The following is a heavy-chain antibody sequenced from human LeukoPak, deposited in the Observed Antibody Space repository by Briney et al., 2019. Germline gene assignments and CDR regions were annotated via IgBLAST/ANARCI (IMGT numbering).Heavy chain of an antibody. J-gene: IGHJ6*03. CDR2: IIPIFGTA. CDR1: GGTFSSYA. Sequence: SVKVSCKASGGTFSSYAISWVRQAPGQGLEWMGRIIPIFGTANYAQKFQGRVTITTDESTSTAYMELSSLRSEDTAVYYCASSVVVTAISEHCMDVWGKGTTVTVSS. CDR3: ASSVVVTAISEHCMDV. D-gene: IGHD2-21*02. V-gene: IGHV1-69*05.